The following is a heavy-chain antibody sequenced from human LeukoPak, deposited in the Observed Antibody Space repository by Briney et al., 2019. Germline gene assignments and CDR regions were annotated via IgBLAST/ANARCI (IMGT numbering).Heavy chain of an antibody. Sequence: ASVKVSCKASGGTFSSYAISWVRQAPGQGLEWMGGIIPIFGTANYAQKFQGRVTITADESTSTAYMELSSLRSEDTAVYYCARGPPPIRYCSSTSCYAFDYWGQGTLVTVSS. CDR2: IIPIFGTA. CDR1: GGTFSSYA. CDR3: ARGPPPIRYCSSTSCYAFDY. J-gene: IGHJ4*02. V-gene: IGHV1-69*13. D-gene: IGHD2-2*01.